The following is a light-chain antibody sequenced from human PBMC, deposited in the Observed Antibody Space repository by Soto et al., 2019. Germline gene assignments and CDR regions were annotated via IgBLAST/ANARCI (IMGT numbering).Light chain of an antibody. CDR1: QSVGRN. Sequence: EIVMTQSPVALSVSPGESAALSCRASQSVGRNFAWYQQRPGQAPRVLIYGTSTRATGVPARFSGSGSGTDFTLTISSLQSEDFAGYYCPQYNKWPYTFGQGTRLEIK. J-gene: IGKJ2*01. CDR3: PQYNKWPYT. V-gene: IGKV3-15*01. CDR2: GTS.